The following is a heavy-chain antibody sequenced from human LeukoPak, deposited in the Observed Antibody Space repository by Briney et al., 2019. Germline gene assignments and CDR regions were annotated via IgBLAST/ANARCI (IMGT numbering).Heavy chain of an antibody. Sequence: SEILSLTCAVYGGSFSGYYWSWIRQPPGKGLEWIGEINHSGSTNYNPSLKSRVTISVDTSKNQFSLKLSSVTAADTAVYYCARGVGWYCSGGRCYWDYWGQGTLVTVSS. V-gene: IGHV4-34*01. CDR3: ARGVGWYCSGGRCYWDY. CDR2: INHSGST. J-gene: IGHJ4*02. CDR1: GGSFSGYY. D-gene: IGHD2-15*01.